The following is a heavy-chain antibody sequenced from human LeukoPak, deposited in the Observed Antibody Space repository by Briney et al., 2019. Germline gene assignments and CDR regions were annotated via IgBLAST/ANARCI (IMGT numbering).Heavy chain of an antibody. Sequence: ASVKVSCKASGYMFTGHYMHWVRQAPGQGLEWLAWISANNGETRYAQNLQVRLTMTTDTSTSTAYMELRSLRSDDTAVYYCARVPPSAHQLLSSDYWGQGTQVTVSS. V-gene: IGHV1-18*04. J-gene: IGHJ4*02. CDR1: GYMFTGHY. CDR3: ARVPPSAHQLLSSDY. D-gene: IGHD2-2*01. CDR2: ISANNGET.